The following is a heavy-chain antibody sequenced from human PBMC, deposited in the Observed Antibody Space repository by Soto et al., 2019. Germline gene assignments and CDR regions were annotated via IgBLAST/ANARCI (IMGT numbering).Heavy chain of an antibody. Sequence: SETLSLTCTVSGGSVSSGLHYWSWIPQPPGKGLEWSGHIYYSGTTNYNPSLKSRFTISVDTSKNQFSLKLSPVTAADTSVYYCARSSSYFDWLHYFDYWGQGTLVTVSS. V-gene: IGHV4-61*01. D-gene: IGHD3-9*01. CDR3: ARSSSYFDWLHYFDY. CDR1: GGSVSSGLHY. J-gene: IGHJ4*02. CDR2: IYYSGTT.